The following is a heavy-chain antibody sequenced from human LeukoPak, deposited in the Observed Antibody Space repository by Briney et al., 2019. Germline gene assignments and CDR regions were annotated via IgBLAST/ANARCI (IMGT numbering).Heavy chain of an antibody. Sequence: GGSLRLSCAASGFTFDDYAMHWVRQAPGRGLEWVSGISWNSGSIGYADSVKGRFTISRDNAKNSLYLQMNSLRAEDTAVYYCAKESPSDYDFWSGYYQYNWFDPWGQGTLVTVSS. CDR3: AKESPSDYDFWSGYYQYNWFDP. CDR1: GFTFDDYA. D-gene: IGHD3-3*01. J-gene: IGHJ5*02. V-gene: IGHV3-9*01. CDR2: ISWNSGSI.